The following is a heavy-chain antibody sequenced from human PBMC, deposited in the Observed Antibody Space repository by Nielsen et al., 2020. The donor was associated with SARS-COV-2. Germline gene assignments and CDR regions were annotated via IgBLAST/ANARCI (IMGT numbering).Heavy chain of an antibody. CDR2: IYHSGST. V-gene: IGHV4-4*02. CDR3: ARRGDGYNDYWYFDL. Sequence: SETLSLTCAVSGGSISSSNWWSWVRQPPGKGLEWIGEIYHSGSTNYDPSLKSRVTISVDKSKNQFSLKLSSVTAADTAVYYCARRGDGYNDYWYFDLWGRGTLVTVSS. D-gene: IGHD5-24*01. CDR1: GGSISSSNW. J-gene: IGHJ2*01.